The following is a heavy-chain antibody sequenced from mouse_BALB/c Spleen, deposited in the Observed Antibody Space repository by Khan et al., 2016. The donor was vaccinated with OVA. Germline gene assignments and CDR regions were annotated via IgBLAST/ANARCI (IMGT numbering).Heavy chain of an antibody. CDR1: GYTFTNYG. V-gene: IGHV9-1*02. CDR2: INTYTGEP. J-gene: IGHJ1*01. CDR3: ARGASYGYIDV. Sequence: QIQLVQSGPELKKPGETVKISCKASGYTFTNYGMNWVKQAPGKGLKWMGWINTYTGEPTYTGDFKGRFAFSLETSASTAYLQINNLKNEDMATYFCARGASYGYIDVWGAGTTVTVSS.